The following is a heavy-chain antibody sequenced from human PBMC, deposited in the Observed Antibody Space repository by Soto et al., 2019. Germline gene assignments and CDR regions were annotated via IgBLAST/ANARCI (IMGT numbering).Heavy chain of an antibody. D-gene: IGHD1-26*01. V-gene: IGHV3-23*01. CDR3: AKVDWELSIEWKFDP. CDR2: IRGSGGST. Sequence: PGRSLGLSCAASGFTCSSYAMSWVRQAPGKGLEWVSAIRGSGGSTYYADSVKGRFTISRDNSKNTLYLQMNSPRAEDTAVYYCAKVDWELSIEWKFDPWPQGPLVTVS. CDR1: GFTCSSYA. J-gene: IGHJ5*02.